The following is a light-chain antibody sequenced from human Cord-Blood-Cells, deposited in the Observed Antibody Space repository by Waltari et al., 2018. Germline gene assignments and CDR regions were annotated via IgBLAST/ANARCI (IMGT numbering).Light chain of an antibody. Sequence: DIQMTQSPSSLSASVGDRVTITCQASQDINNYLNWYQQKPGKAPKLLIYGASNLETGVPSRFSGSGSGTDFTFTISSLQPEDIATYYCQQYDNLLIFTFGPGTKVDIK. CDR1: QDINNY. CDR3: QQYDNLLIFT. CDR2: GAS. V-gene: IGKV1-33*01. J-gene: IGKJ3*01.